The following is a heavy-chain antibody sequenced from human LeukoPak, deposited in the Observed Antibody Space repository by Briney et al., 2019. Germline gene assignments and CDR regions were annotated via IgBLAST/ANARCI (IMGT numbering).Heavy chain of an antibody. CDR1: GFTFDDYG. D-gene: IGHD3-10*01. V-gene: IGHV3-20*04. CDR2: INWNGIST. J-gene: IGHJ4*02. CDR3: AKGYGSGSYYNVPSDY. Sequence: GGSLRLSCAASGFTFDDYGMSWVRQAPGKGLEWVSGINWNGISTHYADSVKGRFTISRDNAKNSLYLQMNSLRAEDTALYYCAKGYGSGSYYNVPSDYWGQGTLVTVSS.